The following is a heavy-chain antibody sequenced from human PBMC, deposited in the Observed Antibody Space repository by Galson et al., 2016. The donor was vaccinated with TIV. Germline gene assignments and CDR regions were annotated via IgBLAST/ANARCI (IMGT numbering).Heavy chain of an antibody. CDR3: ATVAWFPGLSLDN. CDR2: FDPEVFKT. Sequence: SVKVSCKVSGDSLSDLSMHWVRQAPGKGLEWMGGFDPEVFKTVYAQKFQGRLTMTADTDRDTAYMELGSLRIEDTAVYYCATVAWFPGLSLDNWGQGTLVTVSS. V-gene: IGHV1-24*01. D-gene: IGHD2/OR15-2a*01. CDR1: GDSLSDLS. J-gene: IGHJ4*02.